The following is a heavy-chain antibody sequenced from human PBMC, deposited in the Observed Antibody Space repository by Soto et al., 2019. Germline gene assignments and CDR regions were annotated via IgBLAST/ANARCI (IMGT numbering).Heavy chain of an antibody. Sequence: PGGSLRLSCAASGFTFSSYGMHWVRQAPGKGLEWVAVISYDGSNKYYADSVKGRFTISRDNSKNTLYLQMNSLRAEDTAVYYCARGLANYAAWPDVPSFDPWGQGTLVTVSS. CDR1: GFTFSSYG. CDR3: ARGLANYAAWPDVPSFDP. J-gene: IGHJ5*02. CDR2: ISYDGSNK. V-gene: IGHV3-30*03. D-gene: IGHD3-16*01.